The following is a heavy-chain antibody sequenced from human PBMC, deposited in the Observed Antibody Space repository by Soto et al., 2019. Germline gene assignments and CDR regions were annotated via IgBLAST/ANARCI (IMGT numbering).Heavy chain of an antibody. Sequence: EVKLVESGGGLVQPGRSLRLCCAASGFTFDDYSMHWVRQAPGQGMGWVSGISWNSGSIGYAAFVKGRFTIFRDNAKNSLYLQMNSLRAEDTGLYYRAKVLRYCYYLFLYFGFLGRCTLDTVSS. CDR1: GFTFDDYS. CDR2: ISWNSGSI. J-gene: IGHJ2*01. V-gene: IGHV3-9*01. CDR3: AKVLRYCYYLFLYFGF. D-gene: IGHD3-22*01.